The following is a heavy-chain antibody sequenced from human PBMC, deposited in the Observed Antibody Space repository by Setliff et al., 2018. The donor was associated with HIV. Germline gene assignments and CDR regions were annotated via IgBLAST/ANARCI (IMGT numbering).Heavy chain of an antibody. CDR2: LYSSGST. J-gene: IGHJ6*02. Sequence: PSETLSLTCTVSGASISSGNYHWSWIRQPAGKGLEWIGRLYSSGSTDYNPSLKSRVTISVDTSKNQFSLKLSSVTAADTAVYYCARVRGRYYYHYAMDVWGQGTTVTVSS. CDR3: ARVRGRYYYHYAMDV. D-gene: IGHD3-10*01. V-gene: IGHV4-61*02. CDR1: GASISSGNYH.